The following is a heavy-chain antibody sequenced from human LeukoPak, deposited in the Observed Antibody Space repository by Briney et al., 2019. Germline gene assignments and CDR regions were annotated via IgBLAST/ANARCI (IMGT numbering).Heavy chain of an antibody. CDR1: GFTFSSYW. D-gene: IGHD4-17*01. CDR2: IYYSGST. Sequence: GSLRLSCAASGFTFSSYWMHWIRQPPGKGLEWIGSIYYSGSTYYNPSLKSRVTISVDTSKNQFSLKLSSVTAADTAVYYCARGLEHGDHYYWGQGTLVTVSS. CDR3: ARGLEHGDHYY. J-gene: IGHJ4*02. V-gene: IGHV4-39*07.